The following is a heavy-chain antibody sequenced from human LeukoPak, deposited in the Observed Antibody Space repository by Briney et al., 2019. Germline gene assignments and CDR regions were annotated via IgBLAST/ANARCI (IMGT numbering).Heavy chain of an antibody. Sequence: PGRSLRLSCAASGFTFDDYAMHWVRQAPGKGLEWVSGISWNSGSIGYADSVKGRFTISRDNSKNTLYLQMNSLRAEDTAVYYCARDKFDYWGQGTLVTVSS. CDR1: GFTFDDYA. CDR3: ARDKFDY. J-gene: IGHJ4*02. V-gene: IGHV3-9*01. CDR2: ISWNSGSI.